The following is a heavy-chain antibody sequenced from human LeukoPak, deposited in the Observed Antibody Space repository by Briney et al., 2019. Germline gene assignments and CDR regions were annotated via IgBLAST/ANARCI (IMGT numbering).Heavy chain of an antibody. CDR1: NYSISSSSY. CDR2: IHHTGGT. V-gene: IGHV4-38-2*01. Sequence: PSETLSLTCAVSNYSISSSSYWGWIRQSPGKGLEWIGSIHHTGGTYYNPSLRSRISISVDTPKNQSSLKVTSLTAADTAIYYCARSEEVPAAFDDWGQGTLVTVSS. D-gene: IGHD2-2*01. J-gene: IGHJ4*02. CDR3: ARSEEVPAAFDD.